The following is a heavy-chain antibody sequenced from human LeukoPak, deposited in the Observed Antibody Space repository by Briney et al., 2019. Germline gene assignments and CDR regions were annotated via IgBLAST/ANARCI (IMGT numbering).Heavy chain of an antibody. CDR2: IRYDGSNK. J-gene: IGHJ4*02. V-gene: IGHV3-30*02. Sequence: GGSLRLFCAAPGFTFSTFGMHWVRQAPGKGLEGVAVIRYDGSNKNYADSVRGRFTISRDNAKNALYLQMNSLRAEDTAVYYCARSIVGAAGFDYWGQGTLVTVSS. D-gene: IGHD1-26*01. CDR3: ARSIVGAAGFDY. CDR1: GFTFSTFG.